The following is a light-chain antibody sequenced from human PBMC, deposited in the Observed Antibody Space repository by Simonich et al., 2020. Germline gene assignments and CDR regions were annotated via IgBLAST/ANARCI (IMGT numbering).Light chain of an antibody. CDR3: CSYAGSYTLV. CDR2: DVS. J-gene: IGLJ2*01. CDR1: SSDVGGYNY. V-gene: IGLV2-11*01. Sequence: QSALTQPRSVSGSPGQSVTISCTGTSSDVGGYNYVSWYQQHPGKAPKLMIYDVSKRPSGVPDRFSGYKSGNPASLTISGLQAEDEADYYCCSYAGSYTLVFGGGTKLTVL.